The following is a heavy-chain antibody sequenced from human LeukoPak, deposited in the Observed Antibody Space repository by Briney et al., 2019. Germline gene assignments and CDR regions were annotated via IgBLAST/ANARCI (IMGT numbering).Heavy chain of an antibody. CDR2: IYTSGST. CDR1: GGSISSGSYY. CDR3: ARDPGYCSGGSCYPDAFDI. J-gene: IGHJ3*02. D-gene: IGHD2-15*01. V-gene: IGHV4-61*02. Sequence: SETLSLTCTVSGGSISSGSYYWSWIRQPARKGLEWIGRIYTSGSTNYNPSLKSRVTISVDTSKNQFSLKLSSVTATDTAVYYCARDPGYCSGGSCYPDAFDIWGQGTMVTVSS.